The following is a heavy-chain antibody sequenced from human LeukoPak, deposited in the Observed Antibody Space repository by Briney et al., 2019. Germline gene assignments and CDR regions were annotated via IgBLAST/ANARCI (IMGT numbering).Heavy chain of an antibody. V-gene: IGHV4-61*02. J-gene: IGHJ2*01. CDR3: ARVPTTVTTQQHWYFDL. Sequence: SEILSLNCTVSGGSISSGSYYWSWIRQPAGKGLEWIGRIYTSGSTNYNPSLKSRVTISVDTSKNQFSLKLSSVTAADTAVCYCARVPTTVTTQQHWYFDLWGRGTLVTVSS. D-gene: IGHD4-17*01. CDR2: IYTSGST. CDR1: GGSISSGSYY.